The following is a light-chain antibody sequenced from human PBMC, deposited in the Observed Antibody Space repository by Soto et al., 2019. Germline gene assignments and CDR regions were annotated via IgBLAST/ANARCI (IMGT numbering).Light chain of an antibody. Sequence: PGERVILSCRASQSVGGDVAWYQQKPGQAPRLLIYGASTRATGIPARFSGSGSGTEFTLTITSLQSEDFAVYYCQQYNDWWTFGQGTKVDIK. CDR1: QSVGGD. CDR2: GAS. CDR3: QQYNDWWT. V-gene: IGKV3-15*01. J-gene: IGKJ1*01.